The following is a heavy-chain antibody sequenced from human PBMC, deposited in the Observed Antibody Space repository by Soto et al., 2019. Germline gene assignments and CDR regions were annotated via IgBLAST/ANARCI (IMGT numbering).Heavy chain of an antibody. J-gene: IGHJ3*02. CDR1: GGTFSSYA. CDR3: ARSSYYYDSSGYYSRLGAFDI. D-gene: IGHD3-22*01. Sequence: ASVKVSCKASGGTFSSYAISWVRQAPGQGLEWMGGIIPIFGTANYAQKFQGRVTITADKSTSTAYMELSSLRSEDTAVYYCARSSYYYDSSGYYSRLGAFDILGRGTMVTVS. V-gene: IGHV1-69*06. CDR2: IIPIFGTA.